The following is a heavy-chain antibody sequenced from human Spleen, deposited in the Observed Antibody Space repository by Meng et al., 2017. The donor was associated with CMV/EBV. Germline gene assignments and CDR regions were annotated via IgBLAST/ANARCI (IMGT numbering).Heavy chain of an antibody. CDR3: ARESFQWELLRLGYFDY. J-gene: IGHJ4*02. Sequence: GSLRLSCGVYGGSLSGYYWSWIRQSPGKGLEWIGEVNHSGTTNHSPSLKSRITVSVDTSKKQFSLNLSSVTAADTAVYFCARESFQWELLRLGYFDYWGQGMVVTVSS. V-gene: IGHV4-34*10. CDR1: GGSLSGYY. D-gene: IGHD1-26*01. CDR2: VNHSGTT.